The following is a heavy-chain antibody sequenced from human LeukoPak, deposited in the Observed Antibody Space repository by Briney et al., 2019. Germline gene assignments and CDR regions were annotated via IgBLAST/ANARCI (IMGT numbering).Heavy chain of an antibody. CDR1: GYTFTSYG. Sequence: ASVKVSCKASGYTFTSYGISWVRQAPGQGLEWMRWISAYNGNTNYAQKLQGRVTMTTDTSTSTAYMELRSLRSDDTAVYYCARESTSWTANWFDPWGQGTLVTVSS. V-gene: IGHV1-18*01. CDR3: ARESTSWTANWFDP. CDR2: ISAYNGNT. J-gene: IGHJ5*02. D-gene: IGHD6-13*01.